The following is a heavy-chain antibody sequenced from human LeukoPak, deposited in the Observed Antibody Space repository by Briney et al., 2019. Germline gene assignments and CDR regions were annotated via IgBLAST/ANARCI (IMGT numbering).Heavy chain of an antibody. CDR3: ARAPVIVVVPAAIRGIYWFDP. CDR2: INPNSGGT. V-gene: IGHV1-2*02. D-gene: IGHD2-2*01. CDR1: GYTFTGYY. Sequence: ASVKVSCKASGYTFTGYYMHWVRQAPGQGLEWMGWINPNSGGTNYAQKFQGRVTMTRDTSISTAYMELSRLRSDDTAVYYCARAPVIVVVPAAIRGIYWFDPWGQGTLVTVPS. J-gene: IGHJ5*02.